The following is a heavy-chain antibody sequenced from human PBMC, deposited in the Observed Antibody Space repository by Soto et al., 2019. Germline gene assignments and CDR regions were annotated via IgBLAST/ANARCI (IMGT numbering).Heavy chain of an antibody. CDR1: GGSISSYY. CDR3: ARDPIVVVPAAQYGMDV. D-gene: IGHD2-2*01. J-gene: IGHJ6*02. Sequence: PSETLSLTCTVSGGSISSYYWSWIRQHPGKGLEWIGYIYYSGSTYYNPSLKSRVTISVDTSKNQFSLKLSSVTAADTAVYYCARDPIVVVPAAQYGMDVWGQGTTVTVSS. V-gene: IGHV4-59*06. CDR2: IYYSGST.